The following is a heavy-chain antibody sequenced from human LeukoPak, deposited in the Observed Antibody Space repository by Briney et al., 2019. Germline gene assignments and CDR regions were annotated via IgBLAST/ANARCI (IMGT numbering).Heavy chain of an antibody. CDR1: GFSFSDAW. J-gene: IGHJ4*02. D-gene: IGHD2-15*01. CDR2: IKSSGDGGTT. V-gene: IGHV3-15*01. CDR3: TTDGGY. Sequence: GGSLRLSCEASGFSFSDAWMSWVRQAPGKGLEWVGRIKSSGDGGTTDYTAPVKGRFTISRDDSRNTVFLQMNTLKTEDTAVYYCTTDGGYWGQGTLVTVSS.